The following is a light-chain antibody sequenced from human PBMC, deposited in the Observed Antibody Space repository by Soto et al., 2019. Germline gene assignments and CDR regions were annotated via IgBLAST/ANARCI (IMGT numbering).Light chain of an antibody. CDR1: RSNIGSNY. CDR3: KSYAGSNTYV. CDR2: SNN. Sequence: QSVLTQPPSASATPGQRVSISCSGSRSNIGSNYVYWYQQLPGAAPRLLMYSNNQRPSGVPGRFSVSKSGTSASLAISGLRSEDEADYFCKSYAGSNTYVFGSGTKLTVL. J-gene: IGLJ1*01. V-gene: IGLV1-47*02.